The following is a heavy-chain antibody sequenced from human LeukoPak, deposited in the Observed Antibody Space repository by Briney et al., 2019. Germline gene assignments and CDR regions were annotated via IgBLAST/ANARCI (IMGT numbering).Heavy chain of an antibody. D-gene: IGHD1-26*01. J-gene: IGHJ4*02. CDR1: GGTFSSYA. CDR3: ASGGGSGSYFDY. Sequence: ASVKVSCKASGGTFSSYAISWVRQAPGQGLEWMGGIIPIFGTANYAQKFQGRVTITADESTSTAYMELSSLRSEDTAVYYCASGGGSGSYFDYWGQGTLVTVSS. CDR2: IIPIFGTA. V-gene: IGHV1-69*13.